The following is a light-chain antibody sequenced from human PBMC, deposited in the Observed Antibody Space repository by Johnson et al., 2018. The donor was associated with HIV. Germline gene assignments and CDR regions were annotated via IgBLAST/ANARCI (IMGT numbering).Light chain of an antibody. CDR2: DNN. V-gene: IGLV1-51*01. CDR1: SSNIGNNY. Sequence: QSVLTQPPSVSAAPGQKVTISCSGSSSNIGNNYVSWYQQLPGTAPKLLIYDNNKRPSGIPDRFSGSKSGTSATLVITGLQTGDAAGCHCATWDSSLCVYVFGAWNKVTVL. CDR3: ATWDSSLCVYV. J-gene: IGLJ1*01.